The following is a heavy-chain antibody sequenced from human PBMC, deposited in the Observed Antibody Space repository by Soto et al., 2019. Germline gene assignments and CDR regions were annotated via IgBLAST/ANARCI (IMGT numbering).Heavy chain of an antibody. D-gene: IGHD6-6*01. CDR1: GGSISSGGYY. V-gene: IGHV4-31*03. J-gene: IGHJ4*02. CDR3: AGERTSIAARPARLFDY. CDR2: IYYSGST. Sequence: PSETLSLTCTVSGGSISSGGYYWSWIRQHPGKGLEWIGYIYYSGSTYYNPSLKSRVTISVDTSKNQFSLKLSSVTAADTAVYYCAGERTSIAARPARLFDYWGQGTLVTV.